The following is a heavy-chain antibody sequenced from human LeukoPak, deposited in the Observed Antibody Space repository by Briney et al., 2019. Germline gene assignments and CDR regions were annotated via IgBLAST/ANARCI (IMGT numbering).Heavy chain of an antibody. D-gene: IGHD5-24*01. V-gene: IGHV3-21*01. CDR2: ISSSSSYI. J-gene: IGHJ3*02. Sequence: PGGSLRLSCAASGFTFSTYTMNWVRQAPGKGLEWVSSISSSSSYIYYADSVKGRFTISRDNSKNTLYLQMNSLRAEDTAVYYCARLAAADGYNHAFDIWGLGTVVAVSS. CDR1: GFTFSTYT. CDR3: ARLAAADGYNHAFDI.